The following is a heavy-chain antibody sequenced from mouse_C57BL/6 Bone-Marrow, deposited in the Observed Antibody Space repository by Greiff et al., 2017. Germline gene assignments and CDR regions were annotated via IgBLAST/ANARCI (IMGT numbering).Heavy chain of an antibody. J-gene: IGHJ2*01. V-gene: IGHV1-66*01. Sequence: QVQLQQSGPELVKPGASVKISCKASGFSFPSSYIPWVKQRPGRGLEGIGWIYPGSGNTKNNEKFKGKATLTADTSSSTAYMQLSSLTSEASAVYYCLDSSGLDYWGQGTTLTVSS. CDR1: GFSFPSSY. D-gene: IGHD3-2*02. CDR2: IYPGSGNT. CDR3: LDSSGLDY.